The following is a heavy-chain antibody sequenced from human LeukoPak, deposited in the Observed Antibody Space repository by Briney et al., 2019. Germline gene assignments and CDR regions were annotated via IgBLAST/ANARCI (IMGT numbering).Heavy chain of an antibody. Sequence: SETLSLTCTVSGGSISSSSYYWGWIRQPPGKGLEWIGSVYYSGSTYYNPSLKSRVTILIDTSKNQFSLKLNSVTAADTAVYYCARVGSGCFDHWGQGTLVTVSS. CDR1: GGSISSSSYY. D-gene: IGHD6-19*01. CDR3: ARVGSGCFDH. CDR2: VYYSGST. J-gene: IGHJ4*02. V-gene: IGHV4-39*07.